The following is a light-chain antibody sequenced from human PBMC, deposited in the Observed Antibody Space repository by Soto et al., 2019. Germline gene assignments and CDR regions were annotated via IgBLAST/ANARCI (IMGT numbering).Light chain of an antibody. J-gene: IGLJ1*01. CDR2: TDN. V-gene: IGLV1-44*01. Sequence: QSALTQDPSASGTPGQRVTISCFGSNSNIGKNSVTWLQQLPGTAPKLLMYTDNKRPPGVPDRFSGSKSGTSASLAISGLQSEDEADYYCAVWDERLNGYVFGAGTKLTVL. CDR3: AVWDERLNGYV. CDR1: NSNIGKNS.